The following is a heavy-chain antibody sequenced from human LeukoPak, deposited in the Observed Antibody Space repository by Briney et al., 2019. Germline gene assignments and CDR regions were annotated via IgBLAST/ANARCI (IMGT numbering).Heavy chain of an antibody. CDR1: GFTFSSYA. Sequence: GGSLRLSCAASGFTFSSYAMSWGRQAPGKGVEWVSASSGSGGSTYYADSVKGRFTISRDNSKNTLYLQMNSLRAEDTAVYYCAKEGMGFLERYKDEHPPTFDYWGQGTLVTVSS. D-gene: IGHD3-3*01. V-gene: IGHV3-23*01. J-gene: IGHJ4*02. CDR2: SSGSGGST. CDR3: AKEGMGFLERYKDEHPPTFDY.